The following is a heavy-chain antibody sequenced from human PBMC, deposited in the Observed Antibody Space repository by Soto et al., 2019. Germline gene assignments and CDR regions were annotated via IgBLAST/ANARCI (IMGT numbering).Heavy chain of an antibody. V-gene: IGHV3-23*01. CDR2: ISGSGGST. CDR3: AKELVVPAAMRPELKKYYYYMDV. D-gene: IGHD2-2*01. CDR1: GFTFSSYA. Sequence: GGSLRLSCAASGFTFSSYAMSWVRQAPGKGLEWVSAISGSGGSTYYADSVKGRLTISRDNSKNTLYLQMNSLRAEDTAVYYCAKELVVPAAMRPELKKYYYYMDVWGKGTTVTVSS. J-gene: IGHJ6*03.